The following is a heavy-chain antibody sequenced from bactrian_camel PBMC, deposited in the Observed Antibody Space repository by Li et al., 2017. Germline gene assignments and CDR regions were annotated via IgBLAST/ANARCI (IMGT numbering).Heavy chain of an antibody. D-gene: IGHD2*01. CDR2: IDSDGQT. CDR1: GHVFSTYR. J-gene: IGHJ4*01. V-gene: IGHV3S53*01. Sequence: VQLVESGGGSVQAGESLRLSCAASGHVFSTYRMGWFRQYSGSQYEGVAAIDSDGQTSYADSVRARFSISRDNAKNVLYLQMNNLKPEDTAMYYCAADGLSGSGVVGVPYYTYSGQGTQVTVS.